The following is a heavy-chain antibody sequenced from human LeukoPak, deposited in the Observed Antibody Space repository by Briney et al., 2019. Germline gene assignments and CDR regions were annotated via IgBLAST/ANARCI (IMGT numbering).Heavy chain of an antibody. CDR2: ISGSSRTI. CDR1: GINFSGYS. V-gene: IGHV3-48*02. CDR3: AIRGYYDTTYAYDYHAMDV. Sequence: GWSLRLSCAASGINFSGYSMHWVRQAPGKGLEWVSYISGSSRTIYYADSVKGRFTISRDNAKNSLHLQINSLRDEDTAVYYCAIRGYYDTTYAYDYHAMDVWGQGTAVTVSS. D-gene: IGHD3-22*01. J-gene: IGHJ6*02.